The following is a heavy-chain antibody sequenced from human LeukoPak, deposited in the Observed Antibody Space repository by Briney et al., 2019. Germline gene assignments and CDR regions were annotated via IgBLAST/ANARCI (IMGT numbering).Heavy chain of an antibody. CDR3: ARHGRPGYGGYENAFDI. CDR2: MYYSGST. J-gene: IGHJ3*02. V-gene: IGHV4-39*01. CDR1: GGSISTSRHY. D-gene: IGHD5-12*01. Sequence: SETLSLTCTVSGGSISTSRHYWGWIRQPPGKGLEWIGSMYYSGSTYYAPSLKSRVTISVDTYKSQFSLKLSSVTAADTAVYYCARHGRPGYGGYENAFDIWGQGTMVTVSS.